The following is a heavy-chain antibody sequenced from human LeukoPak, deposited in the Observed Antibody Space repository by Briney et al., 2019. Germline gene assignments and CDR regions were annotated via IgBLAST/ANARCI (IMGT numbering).Heavy chain of an antibody. D-gene: IGHD3-10*01. J-gene: IGHJ5*02. V-gene: IGHV3-53*01. CDR1: GFTVSNNF. CDR2: IYSGGNT. CDR3: ARGVSYGSGSYIGDP. Sequence: PGGSLRLSCAAFGFTVSNNFLSWVRQAPGKGLEWVSVIYSGGNTYYADSVKGRFTISRDNSKNTFYLQMNSLRAEDTAVYYCARGVSYGSGSYIGDPWGQGTLVTVSS.